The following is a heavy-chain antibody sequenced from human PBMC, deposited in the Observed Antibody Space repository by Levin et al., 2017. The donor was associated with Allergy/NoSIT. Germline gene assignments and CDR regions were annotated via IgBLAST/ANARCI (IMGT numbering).Heavy chain of an antibody. CDR1: GFTFSSYS. CDR2: ISSSSSTI. V-gene: IGHV3-48*02. Sequence: GESLKISCAASGFTFSSYSMNWVRQAPGKGLEWVSYISSSSSTIYYVDSVKGRFTISRDNAKNSLYLQMNSLRDEDTAVYYCARVADYVWGSYRPTAHHFDYWGQGTLVTVSS. J-gene: IGHJ4*02. CDR3: ARVADYVWGSYRPTAHHFDY. D-gene: IGHD3-16*02.